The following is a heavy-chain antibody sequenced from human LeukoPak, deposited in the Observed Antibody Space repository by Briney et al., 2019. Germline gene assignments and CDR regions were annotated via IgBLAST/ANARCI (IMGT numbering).Heavy chain of an antibody. J-gene: IGHJ4*02. CDR1: GYTFTGHY. Sequence: GASVKVSCKASGYTFTGHYIHWLRQAPGQGLEWMGWSNPNSGGTKYAQKFQGGVTMTRDTSISTAYMELSRLRSDDTAVYSCSRDYGFYSGLYYFDYWGQGTLVTVSS. D-gene: IGHD2-2*02. CDR2: SNPNSGGT. CDR3: SRDYGFYSGLYYFDY. V-gene: IGHV1-2*02.